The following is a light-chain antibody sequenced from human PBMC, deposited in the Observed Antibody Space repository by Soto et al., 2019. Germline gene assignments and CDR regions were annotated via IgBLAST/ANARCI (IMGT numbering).Light chain of an antibody. Sequence: QSVLTQPASVSGSPGQSITISCTGTSIEVGSYNLVSWYEQHPGKAPKLMIYEGSKRPSGVSNRFSGSKSGNTASLTISGLQAEDEADYYCCSYAGSSTLVVFGGGTKLTVL. J-gene: IGLJ2*01. V-gene: IGLV2-23*01. CDR3: CSYAGSSTLVV. CDR2: EGS. CDR1: SIEVGSYNL.